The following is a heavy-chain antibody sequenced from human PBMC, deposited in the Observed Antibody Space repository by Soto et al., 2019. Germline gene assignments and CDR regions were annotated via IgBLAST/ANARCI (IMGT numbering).Heavy chain of an antibody. Sequence: SETLSLTCSVSGDSISTEGYYWSWIRRHPGKGLEWIGYIYYSGLTSYNPSLKSRVTISRATSKNQFYLKLSSVTAADTAVYYCAKSSRQYASAIQAFFDPWGRGTLVTVSS. J-gene: IGHJ5*02. V-gene: IGHV4-31*03. CDR2: IYYSGLT. CDR1: GDSISTEGYY. CDR3: AKSSRQYASAIQAFFDP. D-gene: IGHD2-2*01.